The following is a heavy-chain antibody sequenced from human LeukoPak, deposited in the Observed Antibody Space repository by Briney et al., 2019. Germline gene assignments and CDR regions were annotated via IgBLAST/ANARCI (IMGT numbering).Heavy chain of an antibody. CDR2: INHSGST. D-gene: IGHD2-8*01. J-gene: IGHJ6*02. Sequence: SETLSLTCAVYGGSFSGYYWSWIRQPPGKGLEWIGEINHSGSTNYNPSLKSRVTISVDTSKNQFSLKLSSVTAADTAVYYCARGWSSYAYYYYYGMDVWGQGTTVTVSS. CDR3: ARGWSSYAYYYYYGMDV. V-gene: IGHV4-34*01. CDR1: GGSFSGYY.